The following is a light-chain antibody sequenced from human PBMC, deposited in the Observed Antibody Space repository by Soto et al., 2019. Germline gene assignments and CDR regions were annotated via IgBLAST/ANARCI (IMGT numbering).Light chain of an antibody. CDR3: QEYNKPPPVT. CDR2: GAS. V-gene: IGKV3-15*01. J-gene: IGKJ4*01. CDR1: QSVGSN. Sequence: EVVMTQSPATLSVSPGEGATLSCRASQSVGSNLAWYQQNPGQAPRLLIYGASTRATGIAARFSGSGSGTEFTLTISSLQSEDFAVYYCQEYNKPPPVTFGGGTTVEFK.